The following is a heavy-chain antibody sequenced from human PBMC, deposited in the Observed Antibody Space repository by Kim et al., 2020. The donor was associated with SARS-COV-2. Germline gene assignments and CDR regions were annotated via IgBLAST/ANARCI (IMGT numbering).Heavy chain of an antibody. CDR2: INTDETNI. J-gene: IGHJ4*02. V-gene: IGHV3-74*01. CDR1: GFAFSSYW. Sequence: RGSLRLSCAASGFAFSSYWMHWVRQAPGKGPVWVSRINTDETNIRYADSVKGRFTISRDNAKNTLFLQMNSLRAEDTAVYYCARDQTESGPTTFDYWGQG. D-gene: IGHD1-26*01. CDR3: ARDQTESGPTTFDY.